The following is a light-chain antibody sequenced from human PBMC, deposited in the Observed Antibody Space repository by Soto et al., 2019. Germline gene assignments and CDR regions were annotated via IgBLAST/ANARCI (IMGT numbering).Light chain of an antibody. CDR3: SSYTSSSTRV. J-gene: IGLJ3*02. CDR2: EVS. Sequence: QSALTQPASVSGSPGQSITISCTGTSSDVGGYNYVSWYQQHPGKAPKLMIYEVSNRPSGVSNRFSGSKSGNAASLTISGLQEEDDADYYCSSYTSSSTRVFGGGTKVTVL. CDR1: SSDVGGYNY. V-gene: IGLV2-14*01.